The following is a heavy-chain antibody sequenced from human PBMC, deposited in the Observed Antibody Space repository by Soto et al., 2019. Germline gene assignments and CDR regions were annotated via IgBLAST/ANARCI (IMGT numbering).Heavy chain of an antibody. CDR3: ARIGGYHGPLDY. CDR2: TYHRGST. V-gene: IGHV4-59*01. D-gene: IGHD2-15*01. J-gene: IGHJ4*02. CDR1: GVSISSYF. Sequence: SETLSLTCSVSGVSISSYFWSWIRQPPGRGLEWIGYTYHRGSTNYSPSLKSRVAISLDTSENQFSLKVSSVTAADTAVYYCARIGGYHGPLDYWGQGTPVTV.